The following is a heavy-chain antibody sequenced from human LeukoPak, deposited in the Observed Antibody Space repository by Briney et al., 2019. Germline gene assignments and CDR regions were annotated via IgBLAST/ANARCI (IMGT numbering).Heavy chain of an antibody. J-gene: IGHJ4*02. CDR3: ARVTTKWSMLAVFDY. CDR2: ISYDGSNK. Sequence: GGSLRLSCAASGFTFSSYGMHWVRQAPGKGLEWVAVISYDGSNKYYADSVKGRFTISRDNSKNTLYLQMNSLRAEDTAVYYCARVTTKWSMLAVFDYWGQGTLVTVSS. CDR1: GFTFSSYG. V-gene: IGHV3-30*03. D-gene: IGHD4-17*01.